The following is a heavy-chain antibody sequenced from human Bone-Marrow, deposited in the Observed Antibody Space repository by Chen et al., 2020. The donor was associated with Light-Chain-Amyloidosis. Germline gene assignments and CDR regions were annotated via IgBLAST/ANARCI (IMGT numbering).Heavy chain of an antibody. CDR2: IYPDDSXA. V-gene: IGHV5-51*01. CDR1: GYTFPNYW. Sequence: EVXXXXSGPEVKKPGESLKISCKGSGYTFPNYWIGWVRQMPGKGLEWMGVIYPDDSXARXXXSXEXQXXXXXXXXXXXXXXXXXXXXASXXXXYYCAKRRDGYNFDYWGQGTLVTVSS. J-gene: IGHJ4*02. CDR3: AKRRDGYNFDY. D-gene: IGHD2-21*01.